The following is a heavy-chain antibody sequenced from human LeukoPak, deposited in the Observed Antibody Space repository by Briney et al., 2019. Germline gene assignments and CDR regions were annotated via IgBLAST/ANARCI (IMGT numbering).Heavy chain of an antibody. CDR3: ARYYYDSSGSFDY. Sequence: ASVKVSCKASGYTFTSYGISWVRQAPGQGLEWMGWISAYNGNTNYAQKLQGRVTMTRDTSISTAYMELSRLRSDDTAVYYCARYYYDSSGSFDYWGQGTLVTVSS. J-gene: IGHJ4*02. CDR2: ISAYNGNT. CDR1: GYTFTSYG. V-gene: IGHV1-18*01. D-gene: IGHD3-22*01.